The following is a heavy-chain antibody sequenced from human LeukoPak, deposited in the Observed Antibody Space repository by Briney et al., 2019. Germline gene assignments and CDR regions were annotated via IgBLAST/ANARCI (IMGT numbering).Heavy chain of an antibody. Sequence: GESLKISCKGSGYSFTSDWIGWVRQMPGKGLERMGIIYPGDSDTRYSPSFQGQVTISADKSISTAYLQWSSLKSSDTAMYYCARQGAAVGSNQLGAFDIWGQGTMVTVSS. CDR2: IYPGDSDT. V-gene: IGHV5-51*01. J-gene: IGHJ3*02. CDR1: GYSFTSDW. CDR3: ARQGAAVGSNQLGAFDI. D-gene: IGHD6-13*01.